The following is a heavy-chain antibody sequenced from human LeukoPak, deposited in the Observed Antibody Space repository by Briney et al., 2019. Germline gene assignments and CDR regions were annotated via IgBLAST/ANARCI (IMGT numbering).Heavy chain of an antibody. CDR2: MNPNSGNT. CDR3: ARAYYHSSGYYYIYYYYGMDV. J-gene: IGHJ6*02. Sequence: ASVKVSCKASGYTFTSYDINWVRQATGQGLEWMGWMNPNSGNTGYAQKFQGRVTMTRNTSISTAYMELSSLRSEDTAVYYCARAYYHSSGYYYIYYYYGMDVWGQGTTVTVSS. CDR1: GYTFTSYD. D-gene: IGHD3-22*01. V-gene: IGHV1-8*01.